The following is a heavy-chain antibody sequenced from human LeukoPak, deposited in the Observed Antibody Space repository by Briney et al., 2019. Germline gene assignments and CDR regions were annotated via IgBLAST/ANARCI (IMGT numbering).Heavy chain of an antibody. V-gene: IGHV1-18*01. J-gene: IGHJ5*02. D-gene: IGHD3-10*01. CDR3: ARDGSPYGSGREGLDP. CDR2: ISAYNGNT. CDR1: GYTFISYG. Sequence: ASVKVSCKASGYTFISYGISWVRQAPGQGLEWMGWISAYNGNTNYSQKLQGRVTMTTDTSTSTAYMELRSLRSDDTAVYYCARDGSPYGSGREGLDPWGQGTLVTVSS.